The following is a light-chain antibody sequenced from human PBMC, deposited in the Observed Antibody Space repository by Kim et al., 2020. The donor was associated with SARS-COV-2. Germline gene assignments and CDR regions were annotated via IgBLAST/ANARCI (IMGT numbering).Light chain of an antibody. J-gene: IGLJ2*01. CDR2: EVS. CDR3: SSYAGSNNLV. CDR1: SSDVGGYND. Sequence: GKAVPSSCTGTSSDVGGYNDGSWYQQHPGKAPKLMIYEVSKRPSGVPDRFSGSKSGNTASLTVSGLQAEDEADYYCSSYAGSNNLVFGGGTQLTVL. V-gene: IGLV2-8*01.